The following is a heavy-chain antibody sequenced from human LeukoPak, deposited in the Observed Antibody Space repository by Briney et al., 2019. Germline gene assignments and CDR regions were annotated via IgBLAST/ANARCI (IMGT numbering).Heavy chain of an antibody. CDR3: ARLSRSIAVAGPDFDY. CDR1: GGSISSYY. CDR2: IYYSGST. V-gene: IGHV4-59*05. J-gene: IGHJ4*02. Sequence: SETLSLTCTVSGGSISSYYWSWIRQPPGKGLEWIGSIYYSGSTYYNPSLKSRVTISVETSKNQFSLKLGSVTAADTAVYYCARLSRSIAVAGPDFDYWGQGTLVTVSS. D-gene: IGHD6-19*01.